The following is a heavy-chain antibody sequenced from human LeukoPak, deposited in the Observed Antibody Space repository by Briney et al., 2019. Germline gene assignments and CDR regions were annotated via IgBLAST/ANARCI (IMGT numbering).Heavy chain of an antibody. V-gene: IGHV3-21*01. Sequence: AGSLSLSCAASGFTFSSYSMNWVRQAPGKGLEWVSSISCSSSYIYYADSLKDRFTISRDNAKNSLYLQMNSLRAEDTAVYYCAGSSKRDAFDIWGQGTMVTVSS. J-gene: IGHJ3*02. D-gene: IGHD6-6*01. CDR2: ISCSSSYI. CDR1: GFTFSSYS. CDR3: AGSSKRDAFDI.